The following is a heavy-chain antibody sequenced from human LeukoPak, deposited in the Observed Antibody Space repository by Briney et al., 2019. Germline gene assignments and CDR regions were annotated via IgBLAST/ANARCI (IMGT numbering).Heavy chain of an antibody. J-gene: IGHJ4*02. Sequence: GGSLRLSCAASGFTFSSYTMSWVRQAPGKGLEWVSAISGNGGSTYYADSVKGRFTISRDNSKNTLYLQMNSLGAEDTAVYYCASRGSGSYPHDYWGQGTLVTVSS. CDR1: GFTFSSYT. CDR2: ISGNGGST. D-gene: IGHD3-10*01. CDR3: ASRGSGSYPHDY. V-gene: IGHV3-23*01.